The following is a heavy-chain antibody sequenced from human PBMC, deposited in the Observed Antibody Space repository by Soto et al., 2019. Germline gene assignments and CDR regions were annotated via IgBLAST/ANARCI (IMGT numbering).Heavy chain of an antibody. V-gene: IGHV5-51*01. D-gene: IGHD5-18*01. CDR3: ARRLGYYFQH. CDR2: IYPDNSDS. Sequence: GESLNLSCKGSGYSFPQYYIGWVRQMPGKDLEWMANIYPDNSDSRYSPSFQGQVTTSADKSISTAYLQWSSLKASDTAMYYCARRLGYYFQHWGQGTLVTVSS. CDR1: GYSFPQYY. J-gene: IGHJ1*01.